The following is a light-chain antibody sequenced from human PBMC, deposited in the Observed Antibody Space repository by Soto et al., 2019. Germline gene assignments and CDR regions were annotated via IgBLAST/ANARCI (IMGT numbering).Light chain of an antibody. CDR1: SSDVGDTDY. CDR3: CSYTRSSTLEV. V-gene: IGLV2-14*03. J-gene: IGLJ1*01. Sequence: QSALTQPASVSGSPGQSITISCTGTSSDVGDTDYVSWYQQHPGKAPKLMIYDVDTRPPGVSNRFSGSKSGNTASLTISGLQAEDEADYYCCSYTRSSTLEVFGAGTKLTVL. CDR2: DVD.